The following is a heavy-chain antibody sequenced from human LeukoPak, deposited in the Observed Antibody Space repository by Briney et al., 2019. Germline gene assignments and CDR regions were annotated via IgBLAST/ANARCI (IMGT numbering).Heavy chain of an antibody. V-gene: IGHV1-3*01. J-gene: IGHJ4*02. CDR2: INAGNGNT. Sequence: ASVKVSCKASGYTFTSYAMHWVRQAPGQRLEWMGWINAGNGNTKYSQKFQGRVTITRDTSASTAYMELSSLRSEDTAVYYCARAGDSSGYPPSYFDYWGQGTLVTVSS. CDR3: ARAGDSSGYPPSYFDY. D-gene: IGHD3-22*01. CDR1: GYTFTSYA.